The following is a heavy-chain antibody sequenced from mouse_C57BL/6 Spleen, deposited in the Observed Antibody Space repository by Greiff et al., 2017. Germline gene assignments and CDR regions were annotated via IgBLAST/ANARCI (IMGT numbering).Heavy chain of an antibody. Sequence: QVQLQQSGAELVMPGASVKLSCKASGYTFTGYWMNWVKQRPGQGLEWIGEIDPCNSNTNYNQKFKGKATLTADKSSSTAYMQLSSLTSADSAVXYCSRGDDYDGKECAYWGQGTTLTVS. CDR2: IDPCNSNT. J-gene: IGHJ2*01. CDR3: SRGDDYDGKECAY. D-gene: IGHD2-4*01. V-gene: IGHV1-69*01. CDR1: GYTFTGYW.